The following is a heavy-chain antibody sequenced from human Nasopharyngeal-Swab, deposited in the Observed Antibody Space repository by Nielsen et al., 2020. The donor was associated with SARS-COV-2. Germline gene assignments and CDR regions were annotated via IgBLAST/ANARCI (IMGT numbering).Heavy chain of an antibody. CDR2: ISYDGSNK. J-gene: IGHJ3*02. Sequence: VRQMPGKGLEWVAVISYDGSNKYYADSVKGRFTISRDNSKNTLYLQMNSLRAEDTAVYYCAKGPHHYYGSGSYYPAFDIWGQGTMVTVS. D-gene: IGHD3-10*01. CDR3: AKGPHHYYGSGSYYPAFDI. V-gene: IGHV3-30*18.